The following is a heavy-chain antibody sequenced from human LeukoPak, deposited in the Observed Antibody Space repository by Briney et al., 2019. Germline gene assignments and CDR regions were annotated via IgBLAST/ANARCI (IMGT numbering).Heavy chain of an antibody. V-gene: IGHV4-39*01. Sequence: SETLSLTCTVSGDSISSHSYFWGWIRQPPGKGLEWIGNIHYIGSTYYNPSLKSRVTISADTSTNQFSLKLSSVTAADTAVYYCAKTLPYSGGWRATFDFWGQGTLVTVSS. D-gene: IGHD6-19*01. CDR1: GDSISSHSYF. J-gene: IGHJ4*02. CDR3: AKTLPYSGGWRATFDF. CDR2: IHYIGST.